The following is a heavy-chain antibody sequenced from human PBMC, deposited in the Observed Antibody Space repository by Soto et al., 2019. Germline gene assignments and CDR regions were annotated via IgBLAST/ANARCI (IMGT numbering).Heavy chain of an antibody. CDR2: IYYSGST. D-gene: IGHD5-18*01. Sequence: PSETLSLTCTVSGGSISSYYWSWIRQPPGKGLEWIGYIYYSGSTNYNPSLKSRVTISVDTSKNQFSLKLSSVTAADTAVYYCARVGVSDTAMVGYYYGMDVWGQGTTVTVS. J-gene: IGHJ6*02. CDR1: GGSISSYY. CDR3: ARVGVSDTAMVGYYYGMDV. V-gene: IGHV4-59*01.